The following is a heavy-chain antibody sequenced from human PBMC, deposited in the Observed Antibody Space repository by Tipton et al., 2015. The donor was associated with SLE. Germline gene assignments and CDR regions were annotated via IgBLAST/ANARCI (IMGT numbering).Heavy chain of an antibody. D-gene: IGHD1-26*01. CDR2: INHSGST. CDR1: GGSISSGSYY. CDR3: ARALVGATVDY. J-gene: IGHJ4*02. V-gene: IGHV4-39*07. Sequence: TLSLTCAVSGGSISSGSYYWGWIRQPPGKGLEWIGEINHSGSTNYNPSLKSRVTISVDTSKNQFSLKLSSVTAADTAVYYCARALVGATVDYWGQGTLVTVSS.